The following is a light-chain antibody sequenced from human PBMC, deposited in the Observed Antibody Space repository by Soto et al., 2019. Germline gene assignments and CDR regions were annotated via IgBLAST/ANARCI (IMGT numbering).Light chain of an antibody. CDR3: RRVNSFPRT. V-gene: IGKV1-12*01. CDR1: QSISSW. J-gene: IGKJ1*01. Sequence: DIQMTQSPSTVSSSAGDRVTIPCRASQSISSWLSWYQQKRGKAPKLLIYSAATWAGGFPASFGGIGSGTHFTLTISGLQPEDFGSYYGRRVNSFPRTFGHGTKVDIK. CDR2: SAA.